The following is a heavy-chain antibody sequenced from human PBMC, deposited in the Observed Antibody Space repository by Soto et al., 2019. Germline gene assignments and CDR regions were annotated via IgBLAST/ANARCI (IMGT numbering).Heavy chain of an antibody. CDR3: AREWSTSGDLDY. D-gene: IGHD3-10*01. CDR1: GFTFSSHS. Sequence: QVQLVESGGGVVQPGRSLRLSCAASGFTFSSHSIQWVRQAPGKGLEWVAVISYDGSIKYYADSVKGRFTISRDNSKNTAYLQMNSLRAEDTAVFYCAREWSTSGDLDYWGQGPLFIVSS. V-gene: IGHV3-30-3*01. J-gene: IGHJ4*02. CDR2: ISYDGSIK.